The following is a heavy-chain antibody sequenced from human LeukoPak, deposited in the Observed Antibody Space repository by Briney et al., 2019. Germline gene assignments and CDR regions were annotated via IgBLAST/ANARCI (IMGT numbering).Heavy chain of an antibody. CDR2: INPSGGST. CDR1: GYTFTSYY. D-gene: IGHD2-2*01. V-gene: IGHV1-46*01. CDR3: AREGYCSSTSCSPDEDYYYYYGMDV. J-gene: IGHJ6*02. Sequence: GASVKVSCKASGYTFTSYYMHWVRQAPGQGLEWMGIINPSGGSTSYAQKFQGRVTMTRDTSTSTVYMELSSLRSEDTAVYYCAREGYCSSTSCSPDEDYYYYYGMDVWGQGTTVTVSS.